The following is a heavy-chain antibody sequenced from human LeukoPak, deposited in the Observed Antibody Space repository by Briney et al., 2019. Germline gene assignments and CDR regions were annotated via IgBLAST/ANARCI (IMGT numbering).Heavy chain of an antibody. V-gene: IGHV4-39*01. J-gene: IGHJ4*02. CDR2: IYYSGST. D-gene: IGHD6-19*01. CDR1: GGSISSSSYY. Sequence: SETLSLTCTVSGGSISSSSYYWGWIRQPPGKGLEWIGSIYYSGSTYYNPSLKSRVTISVDTSKNQFSLKLSSVTAADTAVYYCARGPYSSGWYYKYYFDYWGQGTLVTVSS. CDR3: ARGPYSSGWYYKYYFDY.